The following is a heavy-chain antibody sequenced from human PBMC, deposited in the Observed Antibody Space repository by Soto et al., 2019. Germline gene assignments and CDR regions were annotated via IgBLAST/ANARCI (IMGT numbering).Heavy chain of an antibody. CDR2: IYSGGST. J-gene: IGHJ6*03. CDR1: GFTVSSNY. Sequence: GGSLRLSCAASGFTVSSNYMSWVRQAPGKGLEWVSVIYSGGSTYYADSVKGRFTISRDNSKNTLYLQMNSLRAEDTAVYYCARARPVAATPTYYYYYYMDVWGKGTTVTVSS. CDR3: ARARPVAATPTYYYYYYMDV. V-gene: IGHV3-66*01. D-gene: IGHD2-15*01.